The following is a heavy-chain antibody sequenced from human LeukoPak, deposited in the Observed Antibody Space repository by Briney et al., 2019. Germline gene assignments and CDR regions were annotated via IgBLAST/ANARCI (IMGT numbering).Heavy chain of an antibody. CDR3: ARHSVSRTSPSDAFNI. J-gene: IGHJ3*02. CDR2: IYPGDSRT. CDR1: GYNFTSHW. V-gene: IGHV5-51*01. Sequence: GESLKISCKGSGYNFTSHWIGRVRQMPGKGLEWMGIIYPGDSRTRYSPSFQGQVTVSVDKSISTAYLQWSSLKASDTAMYYCARHSVSRTSPSDAFNIWGQGTMVTVSS. D-gene: IGHD3-16*01.